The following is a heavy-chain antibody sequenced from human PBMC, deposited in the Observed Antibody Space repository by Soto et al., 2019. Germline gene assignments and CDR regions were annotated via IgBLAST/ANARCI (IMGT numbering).Heavy chain of an antibody. CDR1: GGSFSGYY. J-gene: IGHJ6*02. Sequence: SETLSLTCAVYGGSFSGYYWSWIRQPPGKGLEWIGEINHSGSTNYNSSLKSRVTISVDTSKNQFSLKLSSVTAADTAVYYCARGYYGSGSYSRYYYGMDVWGQGTTVTVSS. D-gene: IGHD3-10*01. CDR3: ARGYYGSGSYSRYYYGMDV. CDR2: INHSGST. V-gene: IGHV4-34*01.